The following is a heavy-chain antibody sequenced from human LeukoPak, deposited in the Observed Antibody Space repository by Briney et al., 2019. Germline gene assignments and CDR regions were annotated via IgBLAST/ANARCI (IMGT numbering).Heavy chain of an antibody. CDR1: GFTFNNYV. CDR3: ATGITGTPIDY. CDR2: ISDSGGST. D-gene: IGHD1-20*01. J-gene: IGHJ4*02. V-gene: IGHV3-23*01. Sequence: GGSLRLSCAASGFTFNNYVMSWVRQAPGKGLEWVSAISDSGGSTYYADSVKGRFTISRDNSKNTLYLQMNSLRAEDTAVYYCATGITGTPIDYWGQGTLVTVSS.